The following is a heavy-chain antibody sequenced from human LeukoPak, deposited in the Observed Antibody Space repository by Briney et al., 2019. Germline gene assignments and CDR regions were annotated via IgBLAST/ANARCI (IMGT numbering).Heavy chain of an antibody. D-gene: IGHD3-22*01. CDR2: ISGSGGST. CDR3: AKVAVEYYYDSSGYSYTKLGAFDI. V-gene: IGHV3-23*01. CDR1: GFIFSSHG. J-gene: IGHJ3*02. Sequence: SGGSLRLSCAASGFIFSSHGMNWVRQAPGKGLEWVSAISGSGGSTYYADSVKGRFTISRDNSNNTLYLQMNSLRAEDTAVYYCAKVAVEYYYDSSGYSYTKLGAFDIWGQGTMVTVSS.